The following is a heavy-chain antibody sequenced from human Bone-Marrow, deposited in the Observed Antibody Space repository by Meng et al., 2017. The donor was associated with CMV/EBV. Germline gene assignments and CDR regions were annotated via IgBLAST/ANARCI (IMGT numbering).Heavy chain of an antibody. CDR1: GGSFSGYY. J-gene: IGHJ3*02. D-gene: IGHD2-2*01. CDR2: INHSGST. Sequence: SETLSLTCAVYGGSFSGYYWSWIRQPPGKGLEWIGEINHSGSTNYNPSLKSRVTISVDTSKNQFSLKLSSVTAADTAVYYCAVPTLGAFDIWGQGTMVTVSS. CDR3: AVPTLGAFDI. V-gene: IGHV4-34*01.